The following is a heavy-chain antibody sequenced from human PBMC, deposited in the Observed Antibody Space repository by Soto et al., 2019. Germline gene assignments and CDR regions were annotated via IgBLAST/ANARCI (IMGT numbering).Heavy chain of an antibody. CDR3: AGYYGSGSYYLDWFDP. CDR2: IYHSGRT. D-gene: IGHD3-10*01. Sequence: QVQLQESGPGLVKPSGTLSLTCAVSGGSINSSNWWTWVRQPPGQGLEWIGEIYHSGRTNYNPSLQSRVTIPKVTSKTQFALKLASVTAADTAVYYCAGYYGSGSYYLDWFDPWGQGTLVTVSS. CDR1: GGSINSSNW. V-gene: IGHV4-4*02. J-gene: IGHJ5*02.